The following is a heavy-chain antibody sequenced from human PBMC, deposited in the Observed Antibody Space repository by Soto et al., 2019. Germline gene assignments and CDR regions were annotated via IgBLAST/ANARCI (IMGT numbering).Heavy chain of an antibody. Sequence: GESLKISCAASGFTFSSYAMSWVRQAPGKGLEWVSAISGSGGSTYYADSVKGRFTISRDNSKNTLYLQMNSLRAEDTAVYYCAGTYGDYVGADYWGQGTLVTVSS. CDR2: ISGSGGST. CDR3: AGTYGDYVGADY. V-gene: IGHV3-23*01. CDR1: GFTFSSYA. J-gene: IGHJ4*02. D-gene: IGHD4-17*01.